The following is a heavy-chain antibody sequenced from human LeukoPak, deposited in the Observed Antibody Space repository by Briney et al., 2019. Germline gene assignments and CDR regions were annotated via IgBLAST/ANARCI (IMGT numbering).Heavy chain of an antibody. CDR1: GGSIGGYY. Sequence: SETLSLTCSVSGGSIGGYYWSWIRQPPGKGLEWIGYIDYSGSTNYDASLKHRVTISLVSTSKYEFTLNVNSVTAADTAVYYCARHLYAAGWGVSFDSWGQGTLVIVSS. D-gene: IGHD2-8*01. CDR3: ARHLYAAGWGVSFDS. CDR2: IDYSGST. J-gene: IGHJ4*02. V-gene: IGHV4-59*08.